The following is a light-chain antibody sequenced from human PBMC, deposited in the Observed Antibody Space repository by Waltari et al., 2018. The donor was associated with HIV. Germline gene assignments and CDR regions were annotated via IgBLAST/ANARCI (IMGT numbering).Light chain of an antibody. CDR3: QQYKTDPS. Sequence: DIHMTQSPSTLSAFVGDRVFITFRASQNINNWLAWYQQKPGKTPKRLIRKASVLEGGVSSRFSGSGSGTEFTLIIDSLEPDDFATYYCQQYKTDPSFGPGTRLEMK. CDR2: KAS. J-gene: IGKJ5*01. CDR1: QNINNW. V-gene: IGKV1-5*03.